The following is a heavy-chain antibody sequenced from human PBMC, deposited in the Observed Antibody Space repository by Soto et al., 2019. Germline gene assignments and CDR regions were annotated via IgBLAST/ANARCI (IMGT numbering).Heavy chain of an antibody. Sequence: GASVKVSCKASGYTFTSYAMHWVRQAPGQRLEWMGWINAGNGNTKYSQKFQGRVTITRDTSASTAYMELSSLRSEDTAVYYCARARGAFDAFDIWGQGTMVTVSS. CDR2: INAGNGNT. CDR1: GYTFTSYA. D-gene: IGHD3-10*01. CDR3: ARARGAFDAFDI. J-gene: IGHJ3*02. V-gene: IGHV1-3*01.